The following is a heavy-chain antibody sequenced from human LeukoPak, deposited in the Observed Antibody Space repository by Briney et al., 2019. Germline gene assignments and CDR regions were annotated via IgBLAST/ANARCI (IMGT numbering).Heavy chain of an antibody. CDR2: IYPGDSDT. J-gene: IGHJ4*02. D-gene: IGHD4/OR15-4a*01. V-gene: IGHV5-51*01. CDR1: RYIFTTYW. Sequence: GESLQISCKGSRYIFTTYWIGWVRQLPGNGLEWMGIIYPGDSDTRYSPSFQGQVTISADKSISTAYLKWSSLKASNTAMYYCARGANCGNFAYWGQGTLVTVSS. CDR3: ARGANCGNFAY.